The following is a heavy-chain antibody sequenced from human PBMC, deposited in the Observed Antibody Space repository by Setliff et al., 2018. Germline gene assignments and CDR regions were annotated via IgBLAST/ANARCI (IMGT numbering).Heavy chain of an antibody. CDR1: GYTFSNYG. J-gene: IGHJ5*02. CDR3: ARINFYVSSGYYYAPDL. D-gene: IGHD3-22*01. CDR2: ISAYSGNT. V-gene: IGHV1-18*04. Sequence: ASVKVSCKASGYTFSNYGITWVRQAPGQGLEWMGWISAYSGNTKYALTLQGRVTMTTDTSATTAYMELKNLRSDDTAVYYCARINFYVSSGYYYAPDLWGQGTLVTVSS.